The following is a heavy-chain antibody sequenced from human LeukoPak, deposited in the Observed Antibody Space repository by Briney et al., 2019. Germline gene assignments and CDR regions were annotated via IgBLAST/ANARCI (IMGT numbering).Heavy chain of an antibody. J-gene: IGHJ4*02. V-gene: IGHV3-48*03. D-gene: IGHD2-15*01. Sequence: GGSQRLSCAASGFTFSSYEMNWVRQAPGKGLEWVSYISSSGSTIYYADSVKGRFTISRDNAKNSLYLQMNSLRAEDTAVYYCARAPGYCSGGSCFPAGNFDYWGQGTLVTVSS. CDR3: ARAPGYCSGGSCFPAGNFDY. CDR2: ISSSGSTI. CDR1: GFTFSSYE.